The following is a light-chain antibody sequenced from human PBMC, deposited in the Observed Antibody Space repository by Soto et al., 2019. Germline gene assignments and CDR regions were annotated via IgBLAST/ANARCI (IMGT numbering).Light chain of an antibody. CDR1: SSDVGGYNY. CDR3: SSFTSTSTYVV. J-gene: IGLJ7*01. Sequence: QSALTQPPSASGSPGQSVAISCTGTSSDVGGYNYVSWYQQHPGKAPKLIISAVSNRPSGVSNRFSGSKSGNTASLTISGLHAEDEADYYCSSFTSTSTYVVFGGGTQLTVL. CDR2: AVS. V-gene: IGLV2-14*01.